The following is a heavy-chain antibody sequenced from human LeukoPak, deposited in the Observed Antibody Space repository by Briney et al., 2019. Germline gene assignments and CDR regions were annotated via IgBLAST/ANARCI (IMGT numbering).Heavy chain of an antibody. CDR2: ISGGGVST. CDR3: AKDSSMIRGYFDY. J-gene: IGHJ4*02. D-gene: IGHD3-22*01. Sequence: GGSLRLSCAASGLTFSSYAINWVRQTPGKGLKWVLGISGGGVSTYYADSVKGRFTISRDNSKNTLYLQMNSLRAEDTAVYYCAKDSSMIRGYFDYWGQGILVTVSS. CDR1: GLTFSSYA. V-gene: IGHV3-23*01.